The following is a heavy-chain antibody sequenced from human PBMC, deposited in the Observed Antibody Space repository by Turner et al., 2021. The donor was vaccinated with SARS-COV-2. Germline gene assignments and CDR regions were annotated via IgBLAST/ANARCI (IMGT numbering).Heavy chain of an antibody. D-gene: IGHD6-19*01. CDR3: ADGRIAVAATGYNWFDP. Sequence: GSTGKKPGASVKFSCNASGYTFTSYGISWVRQAPGQGLGWMGWISGYNGNTNYAQKLQGRVTRTTDTSTSTAYMEMRSLRADDAAVYYSADGRIAVAATGYNWFDPWGQGTLVTVSS. CDR1: GYTFTSYG. V-gene: IGHV1-18*01. J-gene: IGHJ5*02. CDR2: ISGYNGNT.